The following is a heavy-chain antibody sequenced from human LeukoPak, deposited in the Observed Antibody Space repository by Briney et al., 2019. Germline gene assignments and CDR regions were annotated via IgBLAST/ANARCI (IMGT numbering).Heavy chain of an antibody. CDR1: GFTFSNPW. Sequence: GGSLRLSCAASGFTFSNPWMSWVRQAPGKGLEWVGRIKSKTDGGTTDYAAPVKGRFTISRDDSKNTLYLQMNSLKTEDTAVYYCARDSPGTTASDYWGQGTLVTVSS. CDR3: ARDSPGTTASDY. CDR2: IKSKTDGGTT. V-gene: IGHV3-15*01. J-gene: IGHJ4*02. D-gene: IGHD1-1*01.